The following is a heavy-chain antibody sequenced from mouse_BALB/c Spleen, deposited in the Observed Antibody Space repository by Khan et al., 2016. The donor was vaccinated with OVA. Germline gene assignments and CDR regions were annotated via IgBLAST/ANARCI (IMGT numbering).Heavy chain of an antibody. D-gene: IGHD1-2*01. CDR3: ARRNYFGYTFAY. CDR2: ISPGSGDT. J-gene: IGHJ3*01. CDR1: GYTFTDYY. Sequence: QVQLQQSGAELARPGASVKLSCKASGYTFTDYYINWVKLRPGQGLEWIGEISPGSGDTYYNERFKGKATLTADTSSSTAYMHLSSLTSEASAVXYCARRNYFGYTFAYWGQGTLVTVSA. V-gene: IGHV1-77*01.